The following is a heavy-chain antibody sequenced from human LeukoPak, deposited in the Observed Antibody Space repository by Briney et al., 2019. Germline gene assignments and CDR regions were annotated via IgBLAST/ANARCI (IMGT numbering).Heavy chain of an antibody. CDR3: ARGDPTVTTKQNFDY. D-gene: IGHD4-17*01. CDR1: GFSFSNYD. V-gene: IGHV3-33*01. J-gene: IGHJ4*02. Sequence: QSGGSLRLSCAASGFSFSNYDMHWVRQAPGKGLEWVAVIWYDGSNKYYADSVKGRFTISRDNSKNTLYLQMNSLRVEDTAVYYCARGDPTVTTKQNFDYWGQGTLSPSPQ. CDR2: IWYDGSNK.